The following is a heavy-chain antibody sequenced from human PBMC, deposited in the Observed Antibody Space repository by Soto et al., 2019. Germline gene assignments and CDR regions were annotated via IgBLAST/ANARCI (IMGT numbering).Heavy chain of an antibody. D-gene: IGHD3-22*01. CDR1: GGSTSSYY. CDR2: IYYSGST. J-gene: IGHJ6*02. V-gene: IGHV4-59*01. CDR3: ARXYYHDSTAGDYYYGMDV. Sequence: PSETLSLTCTVSGGSTSSYYWSWIRQPPGKGLEWIGYIYYSGSTNYNPSLKSRVTISVDTSKNQFSLKLSSVTAADTAVYYCARXYYHDSTAGDYYYGMDVWGQGTTVTVSS.